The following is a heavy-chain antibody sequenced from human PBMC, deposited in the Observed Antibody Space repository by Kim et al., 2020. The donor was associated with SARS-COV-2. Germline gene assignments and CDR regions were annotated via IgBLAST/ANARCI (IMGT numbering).Heavy chain of an antibody. D-gene: IGHD3-22*01. V-gene: IGHV4-4*07. CDR2: IYTSGST. CDR3: ARDTYYYDSHDAFDI. J-gene: IGHJ3*02. Sequence: SETLSLTCTVSGGSISSYYWSWIRQPAGKGLEWIGRIYTSGSTNYNPSLKSRVTMSVDTSKNQFSLKLSSVTAADTAVYYCARDTYYYDSHDAFDIWGQGTMVTVSS. CDR1: GGSISSYY.